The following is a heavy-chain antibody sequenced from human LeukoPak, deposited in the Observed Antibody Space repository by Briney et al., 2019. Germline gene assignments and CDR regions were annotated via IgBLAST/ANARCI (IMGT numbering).Heavy chain of an antibody. CDR3: VKEIKVREFSTSGALEI. J-gene: IGHJ3*02. Sequence: QPGRSLRLSCVVSGILFDHYAMHWVRQAPGKGLEWVAGINWDSGAKGHADSVKGRFTISRDNAKNSLYLEMNSLRAEDMALYYCVKEIKVREFSTSGALEIWGQGTMVTVSS. CDR1: GILFDHYA. V-gene: IGHV3-9*03. D-gene: IGHD2-2*01. CDR2: INWDSGAK.